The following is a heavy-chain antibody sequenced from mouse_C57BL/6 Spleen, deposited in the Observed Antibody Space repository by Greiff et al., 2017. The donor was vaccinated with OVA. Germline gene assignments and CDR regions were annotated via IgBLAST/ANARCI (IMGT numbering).Heavy chain of an antibody. D-gene: IGHD2-1*01. Sequence: QVQLQQPGAELVKPGASVKMSCKASGYTFTSYWITWVKQRPGQGLEWIGDIYPGSGSTNYNEKFKSKATLTVDTSSSTAYMQLSSPTSEDSAVYYCARWGSTMATEFADWGQGTLVTVSA. CDR1: GYTFTSYW. CDR2: IYPGSGST. V-gene: IGHV1-55*01. J-gene: IGHJ3*01. CDR3: ARWGSTMATEFAD.